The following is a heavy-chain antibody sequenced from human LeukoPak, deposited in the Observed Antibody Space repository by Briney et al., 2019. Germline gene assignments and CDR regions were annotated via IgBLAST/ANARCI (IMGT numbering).Heavy chain of an antibody. J-gene: IGHJ3*02. Sequence: PLETLSLTCAVSGGSISSSNWWSWVRQPPGKGLEWIGEIYHSGSTNYNPSLKSRVTISVDKSKNQFSLKLSSVTAADTAVYYCARDRLYDYVWGSYPGGDAFDIWGQGTMVTVSS. D-gene: IGHD3-16*02. CDR1: GGSISSSNW. V-gene: IGHV4-4*02. CDR3: ARDRLYDYVWGSYPGGDAFDI. CDR2: IYHSGST.